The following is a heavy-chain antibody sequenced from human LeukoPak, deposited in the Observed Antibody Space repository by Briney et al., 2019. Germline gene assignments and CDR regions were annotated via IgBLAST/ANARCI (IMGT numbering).Heavy chain of an antibody. V-gene: IGHV1-2*02. D-gene: IGHD6-19*01. Sequence: ASVKVSCKASGYTFTGYYMHWVRQAPGQGLEWMGWINPNSGGTNYAQKFQGRVTMTRDTNISTAYMELSRLRSDDTAVYYCARGGGWSYYYYYMDVWGKGTTVTVSS. CDR2: INPNSGGT. J-gene: IGHJ6*03. CDR3: ARGGGWSYYYYYMDV. CDR1: GYTFTGYY.